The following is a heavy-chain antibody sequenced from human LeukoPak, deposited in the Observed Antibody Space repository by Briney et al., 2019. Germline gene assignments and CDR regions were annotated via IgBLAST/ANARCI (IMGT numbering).Heavy chain of an antibody. V-gene: IGHV3-15*01. J-gene: IGHJ6*04. Sequence: PGGSLRLSCAASGFTIRNAWMSWVRQAPGKGLEWVGRFKSKVDGGTIDYAAPIKDRFTISRDDSKDTLYLQMNSLKTEDTAVYYCTRHVHDYVWGSYRVDVWGKGTTVTISS. CDR2: FKSKVDGGTI. CDR3: TRHVHDYVWGSYRVDV. CDR1: GFTIRNAW. D-gene: IGHD3-16*02.